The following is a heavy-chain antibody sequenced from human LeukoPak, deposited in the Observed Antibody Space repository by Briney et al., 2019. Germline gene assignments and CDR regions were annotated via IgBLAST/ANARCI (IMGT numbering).Heavy chain of an antibody. CDR1: GGSISTIHW. CDR3: ARAIYGANLDY. Sequence: PSETLSLTCAVSGGSISTIHWWSWVRQPPGKGLEWIGEIYHSGTTNYNPSLKSRVTISVDKSKNQFSLNLSSVTAADTAVYYCARAIYGANLDYWGQGTLVTVSS. D-gene: IGHD4-17*01. V-gene: IGHV4-4*02. J-gene: IGHJ4*02. CDR2: IYHSGTT.